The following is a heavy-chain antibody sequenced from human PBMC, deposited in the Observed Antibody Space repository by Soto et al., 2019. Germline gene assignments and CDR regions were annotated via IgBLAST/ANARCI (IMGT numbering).Heavy chain of an antibody. CDR3: ARDRGYCSGGRCSSEWFDP. D-gene: IGHD2-15*01. J-gene: IGHJ5*02. Sequence: ASVKVSCKASGYTFISYAISWVRQAPGQGLEWMGWINTYNGNTNYAQKLQGRVTMTTDTSTSTAYMELRSLRSDDTAVYYCARDRGYCSGGRCSSEWFDPWGQGPLGTASS. CDR1: GYTFISYA. CDR2: INTYNGNT. V-gene: IGHV1-18*04.